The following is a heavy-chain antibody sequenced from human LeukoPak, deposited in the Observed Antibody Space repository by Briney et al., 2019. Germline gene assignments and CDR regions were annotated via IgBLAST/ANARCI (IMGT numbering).Heavy chain of an antibody. V-gene: IGHV4-30-2*01. CDR3: ARVSLYGGVDY. J-gene: IGHJ4*02. D-gene: IGHD4-17*01. CDR1: GGSISSGGYS. CDR2: IYHSGST. Sequence: SQTLSLTCAVSGGSISSGGYSWSWVRQPPGKGLEWIGYIYHSGSTYYNPSLKSRVTISVNRSKNQFSLKLSSVTAADTAVYYCARVSLYGGVDYWGQGTLVTVSS.